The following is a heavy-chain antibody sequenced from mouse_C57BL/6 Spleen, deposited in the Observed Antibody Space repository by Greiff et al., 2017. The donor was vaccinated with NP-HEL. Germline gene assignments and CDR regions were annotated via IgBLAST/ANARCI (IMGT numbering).Heavy chain of an antibody. D-gene: IGHD2-3*01. CDR2: IYPGSGST. CDR1: GYTFTSYW. CDR3: ARSYDGYLYYYAMDY. Sequence: QVQLQQPGAELVKPGASVKMSCKASGYTFTSYWITWVKQRPGQGLEWIGDIYPGSGSTNYNEKFKSKATLTVDTSSSTAYMQLSSLTSEDSAVYYCARSYDGYLYYYAMDYWGQGTSVTVSS. J-gene: IGHJ4*01. V-gene: IGHV1-55*01.